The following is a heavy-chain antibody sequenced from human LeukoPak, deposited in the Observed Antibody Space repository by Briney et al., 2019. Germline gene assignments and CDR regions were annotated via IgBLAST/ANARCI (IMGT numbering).Heavy chain of an antibody. CDR3: ARGNIVPPYSSSWGSYYYYYYVEV. V-gene: IGHV4-38-2*02. CDR2: IYHSGST. J-gene: IGHJ6*03. Sequence: SETLSLTCTVSGYSISSGYYWGWIRQPPGKGLEWIGSIYHSGSTYYNPSLKSRVTISVDTSKNQFSLKLSSVTAADTAVYYCARGNIVPPYSSSWGSYYYYYYVEVWGKGTTVTVSS. CDR1: GYSISSGYY. D-gene: IGHD6-13*01.